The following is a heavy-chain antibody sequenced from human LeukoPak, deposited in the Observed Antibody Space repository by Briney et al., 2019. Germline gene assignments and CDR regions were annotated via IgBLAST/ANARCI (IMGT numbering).Heavy chain of an antibody. J-gene: IGHJ6*02. V-gene: IGHV3-66*01. D-gene: IGHD2-15*01. CDR1: GFTVSSNY. CDR3: ARDCSGGSCYRPPYYYGMDV. CDR2: IYSGGST. Sequence: PGGSLRLSCAASGFTVSSNYMSWVRQAPGKGLEWVSVIYSGGSTYYADSVKGRFTISRDNSKNTLYLQMNSLRAEDTAVYYCARDCSGGSCYRPPYYYGMDVWGQGTTVTVSS.